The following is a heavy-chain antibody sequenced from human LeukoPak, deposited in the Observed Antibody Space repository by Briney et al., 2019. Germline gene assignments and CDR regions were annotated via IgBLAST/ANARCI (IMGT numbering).Heavy chain of an antibody. V-gene: IGHV1-2*02. CDR3: ARGSLVGGDYGDY. CDR1: GYAFTGYY. CDR2: INPNSGGT. Sequence: GASVKVSCKASGYAFTGYYMHWVRQAPGQGLEWMGWINPNSGGTNYAQKFQGRVTMTRDTSISTAYMELSRLRSDDTAVYYCARGSLVGGDYGDYWGQGTLVTVSS. J-gene: IGHJ4*02. D-gene: IGHD2-8*02.